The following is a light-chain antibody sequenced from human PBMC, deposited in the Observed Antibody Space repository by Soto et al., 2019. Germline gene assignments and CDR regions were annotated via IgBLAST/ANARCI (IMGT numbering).Light chain of an antibody. Sequence: EIVLTQSPGTLSLSPEERATLSCRASQSVSSSYLAWYQQKPGQAPKLLIYGASSRATGIPDRFSGSGSGTDFTLTSSRLEPEDFAVYFCQLYGSSPVTFGQGTRLEIK. V-gene: IGKV3-20*01. CDR2: GAS. CDR3: QLYGSSPVT. J-gene: IGKJ5*01. CDR1: QSVSSSY.